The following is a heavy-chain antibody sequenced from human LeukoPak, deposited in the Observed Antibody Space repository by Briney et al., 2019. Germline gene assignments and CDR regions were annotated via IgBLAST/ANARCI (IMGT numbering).Heavy chain of an antibody. Sequence: SETLSLTCTVSGASISPYYWSWIRQPPGKGLEWIGWIYYSGTTAYNPSLKSRVTISVDTSKNQFSLKVNSVTAADTAVYYCAREAYCSSTSCYGLDWFDPWGQGTLVTVSS. CDR1: GASISPYY. CDR2: IYYSGTT. CDR3: AREAYCSSTSCYGLDWFDP. V-gene: IGHV4-59*01. D-gene: IGHD2-2*01. J-gene: IGHJ5*02.